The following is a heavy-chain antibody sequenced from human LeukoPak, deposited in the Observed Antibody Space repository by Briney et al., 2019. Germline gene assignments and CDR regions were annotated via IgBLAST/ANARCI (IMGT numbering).Heavy chain of an antibody. D-gene: IGHD4-23*01. CDR3: AKDLWTSVGASTHFDY. Sequence: GGSLRLSCAASGFTFSGYTMNWVRQAPGKGLEWVSGISGSGDSTDYADSVKGRFTISRDNYKNTVYLEMNNLRAEDTAVYYCAKDLWTSVGASTHFDYWGQGTLVTVSS. CDR2: ISGSGDST. CDR1: GFTFSGYT. V-gene: IGHV3-23*01. J-gene: IGHJ4*02.